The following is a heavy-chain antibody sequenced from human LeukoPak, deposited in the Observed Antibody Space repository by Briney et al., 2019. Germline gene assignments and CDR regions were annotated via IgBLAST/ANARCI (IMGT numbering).Heavy chain of an antibody. V-gene: IGHV4-34*01. CDR2: INHNGST. D-gene: IGHD3-3*01. J-gene: IGHJ5*02. CDR1: GGSFSGYY. CDR3: AREGPQRGARRDFWSGSRLRFDP. Sequence: SETLSLTCAVYGGSFSGYYWSWIRQPPGKGLEWIGEINHNGSTNYNPSLKSRVTISVDTSKNQFSLKLSSVTAADTAVYYCAREGPQRGARRDFWSGSRLRFDPWGQGTLVTVSS.